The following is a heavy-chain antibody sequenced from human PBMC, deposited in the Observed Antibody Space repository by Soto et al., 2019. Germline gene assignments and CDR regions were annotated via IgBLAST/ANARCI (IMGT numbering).Heavy chain of an antibody. J-gene: IGHJ6*02. CDR2: IKQDGSEK. CDR1: GFTFRSYW. CDR3: ARVGDPYYWYYGMDV. Sequence: GGSLRLSCAASGFTFRSYWMSWVRQAPGKGLDWVANIKQDGSEKYYVDSVKGRFTISRDNAKNSLYLQMNSLRAEDTAVYYCARVGDPYYWYYGMDVWGQGTTVTVYS. V-gene: IGHV3-7*03.